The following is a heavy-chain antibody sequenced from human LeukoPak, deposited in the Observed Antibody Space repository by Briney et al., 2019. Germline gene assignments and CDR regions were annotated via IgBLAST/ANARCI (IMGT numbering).Heavy chain of an antibody. Sequence: PGGTLRLSCAASGFTFSSYDMTWVRQAPGKGLEWVSAISGSGGDTYYADSVKGRFTISRDNSKNTVYLQMNSLRAEDTAVYYCAKGVRGWSTFDYWGQGTLVTVSS. J-gene: IGHJ4*02. D-gene: IGHD6-19*01. CDR2: ISGSGGDT. CDR1: GFTFSSYD. V-gene: IGHV3-23*01. CDR3: AKGVRGWSTFDY.